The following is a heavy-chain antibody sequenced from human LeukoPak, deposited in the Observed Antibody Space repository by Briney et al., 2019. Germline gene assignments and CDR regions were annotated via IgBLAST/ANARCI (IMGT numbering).Heavy chain of an antibody. J-gene: IGHJ1*01. Sequence: GGSLRLFCAPWGFTYEKYAKHCLRQAPGKGLEWVSLIRGDGGSTYYADSMKGRFTISRDNSKNSLYLQMNSLRTEDNALYYYAGDSQEFFQHWGQGTLVTVSS. CDR3: AGDSQEFFQH. CDR2: IRGDGGST. D-gene: IGHD3-3*01. V-gene: IGHV3-43*02. CDR1: GFTYEKYA.